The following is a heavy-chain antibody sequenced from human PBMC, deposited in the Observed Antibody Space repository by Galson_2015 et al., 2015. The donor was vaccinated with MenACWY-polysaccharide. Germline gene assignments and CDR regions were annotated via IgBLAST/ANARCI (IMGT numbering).Heavy chain of an antibody. Sequence: SLRLSCAASGFTFRSYGMHWVRQAPGKGLEWVTLIYYDGSKKEYADSVKGRFIISRDNSKNTLYLQMDSLRAEDTAVYYCSRLQSKYMDVWGKGTTVTVSS. V-gene: IGHV3-30*12. CDR3: SRLQSKYMDV. CDR1: GFTFRSYG. CDR2: IYYDGSKK. J-gene: IGHJ6*04. D-gene: IGHD4-11*01.